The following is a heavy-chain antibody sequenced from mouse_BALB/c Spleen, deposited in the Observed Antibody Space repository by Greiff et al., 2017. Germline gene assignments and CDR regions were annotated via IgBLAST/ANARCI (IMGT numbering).Heavy chain of an antibody. Sequence: QVQLQQSGAELMKPGASVKISCKATGYTFSSYWIEWVMQRPGHGLEWIGEILPGSGSTNYNEKFKGTATFTADTSSNTAYMQLSILTSEDSAFYYCARCASDYDMDYWGQGTSVTVSS. CDR3: ARCASDYDMDY. CDR1: GYTFSSYW. J-gene: IGHJ4*01. CDR2: ILPGSGST. V-gene: IGHV1-9*01.